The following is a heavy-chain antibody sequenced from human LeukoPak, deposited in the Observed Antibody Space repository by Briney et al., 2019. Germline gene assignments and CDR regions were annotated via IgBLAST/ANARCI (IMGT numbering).Heavy chain of an antibody. V-gene: IGHV3-21*01. CDR2: ISSSSSYI. CDR1: GFSLSNSA. CDR3: ARDGIAAAGTDYGMDV. J-gene: IGHJ6*02. Sequence: GGSLRLSCAASGFSLSNSAMSWVRQAPGKGLEWVSSISSSSSYIYYADSVKGRFTISRDNAKNSLYLQMNSLRAEDTAVYYCARDGIAAAGTDYGMDVWGQGTTVTVSS. D-gene: IGHD6-13*01.